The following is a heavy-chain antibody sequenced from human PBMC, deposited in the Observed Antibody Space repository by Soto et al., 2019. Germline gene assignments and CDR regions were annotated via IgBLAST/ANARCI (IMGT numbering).Heavy chain of an antibody. V-gene: IGHV3-23*01. CDR1: GFTFSSYA. CDR2: ISGSGGST. Sequence: GGSLRLSCAASGFTFSSYAMSWVRQAPGKGLEWVSAISGSGGSTYYADSVKGRFTISRDNSKNTLYLQMNSLRAEDTAVYYCAKRYGSGSYYTDAFDIWGQGTMVTVSS. D-gene: IGHD3-10*01. J-gene: IGHJ3*02. CDR3: AKRYGSGSYYTDAFDI.